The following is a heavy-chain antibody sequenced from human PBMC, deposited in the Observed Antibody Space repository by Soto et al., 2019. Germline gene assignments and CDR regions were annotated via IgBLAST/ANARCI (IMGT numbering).Heavy chain of an antibody. CDR3: TTDSPPGSGTGTR. J-gene: IGHJ4*02. CDR1: GFTFSNAW. D-gene: IGHD1-7*01. V-gene: IGHV3-15*01. Sequence: GGSLRLSCAASGFTFSNAWMSWVRQAPGKGLEWVGRIKSKTDGGTTDYAAPVKGRFTISRDDSKNTLYLQMNSLKTEDTAVYYCTTDSPPGSGTGTRWGQGTLVTVSS. CDR2: IKSKTDGGTT.